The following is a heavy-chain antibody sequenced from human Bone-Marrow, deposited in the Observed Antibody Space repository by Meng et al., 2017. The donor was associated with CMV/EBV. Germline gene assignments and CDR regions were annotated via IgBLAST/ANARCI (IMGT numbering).Heavy chain of an antibody. CDR1: GYTLTELS. CDR3: ASDLDIVVVPAAIRWWGVGY. CDR2: FDPEDGET. Sequence: ASVKVSCKVSGYTLTELSMHWVRQAPGKGLEWMGGFDPEDGETIYAQKFQGRVTMTEDTSTDTAYMELSTLTSEDTAVYYCASDLDIVVVPAAIRWWGVGYWGQGTLVTVSS. D-gene: IGHD2-2*01. J-gene: IGHJ4*02. V-gene: IGHV1-24*01.